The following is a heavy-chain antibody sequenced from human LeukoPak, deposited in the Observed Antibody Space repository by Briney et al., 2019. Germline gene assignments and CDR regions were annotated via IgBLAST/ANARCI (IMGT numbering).Heavy chain of an antibody. Sequence: ASAPLSLTCTVFGGSMSRYCWRLLRQPAGKRLEWIGYTSYSGSTDYNPSLKSRVTMSVDTSKNQFSLKLSSVTAADTAAYYCGRRTYYDTLTGYTHWYFDLWARGPLVTVSS. V-gene: IGHV4-59*01. CDR1: GGSMSRYC. D-gene: IGHD3-9*01. J-gene: IGHJ2*01. CDR2: TSYSGST. CDR3: GRRTYYDTLTGYTHWYFDL.